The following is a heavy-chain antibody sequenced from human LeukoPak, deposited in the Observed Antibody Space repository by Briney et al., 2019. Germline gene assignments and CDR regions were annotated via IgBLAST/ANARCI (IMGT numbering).Heavy chain of an antibody. J-gene: IGHJ4*02. CDR2: ISDNGGST. D-gene: IGHD1-1*01. CDR3: VKDNEAGGSPFDR. Sequence: GGSLRPSCSASGFILRSHAMHWVRQAPGKGLEYVSRISDNGGSTYYADSVKGRFTISRDNSKNTLYLQMGSLRAVDTAVYYCVKDNEAGGSPFDRWGQGTLVTVSS. CDR1: GFILRSHA. V-gene: IGHV3-64D*06.